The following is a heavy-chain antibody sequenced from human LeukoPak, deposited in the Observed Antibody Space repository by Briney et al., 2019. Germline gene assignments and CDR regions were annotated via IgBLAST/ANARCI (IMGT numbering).Heavy chain of an antibody. Sequence: NPSQTLSLTCTVSGGSISSGGYYWSWIRQHPGKGLEWIGYIYYSGSTYYNPSLKSRVTISVDTSKNQFSLKLSSVTAADTAVYYCASFSHSSGYNWFDPWGQGTLVTVSS. V-gene: IGHV4-31*03. D-gene: IGHD3-22*01. J-gene: IGHJ5*02. CDR1: GGSISSGGYY. CDR3: ASFSHSSGYNWFDP. CDR2: IYYSGST.